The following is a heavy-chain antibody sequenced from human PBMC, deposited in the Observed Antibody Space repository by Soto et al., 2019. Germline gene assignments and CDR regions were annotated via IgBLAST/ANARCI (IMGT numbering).Heavy chain of an antibody. V-gene: IGHV3-30*18. J-gene: IGHJ4*02. CDR3: AKGGNYVAIDY. CDR1: GFTFSSYG. Sequence: PGGSLRLSCAASGFTFSSYGRHWVRQAPGKGLEWVAVISYDGSNKYYADPVKGRFTISRDNSKNTLYLQMNSLRAEDTAVYYCAKGGNYVAIDYWGQGTLVTVSS. CDR2: ISYDGSNK. D-gene: IGHD1-7*01.